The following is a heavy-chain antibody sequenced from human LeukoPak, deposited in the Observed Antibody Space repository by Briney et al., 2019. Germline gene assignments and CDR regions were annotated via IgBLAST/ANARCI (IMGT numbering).Heavy chain of an antibody. D-gene: IGHD3-22*01. CDR2: IRYDGGNK. J-gene: IGHJ6*03. V-gene: IGHV3-30*02. CDR3: AKVRSPYDSSGYYLGYYYYMDV. Sequence: PGRSLRLSCAASGFTFSSYGVHWVRQAPGKGLEWVAFIRYDGGNKYYADSVKGRFTISRDNSKNTLYLQMNSLRAEDTAVYYCAKVRSPYDSSGYYLGYYYYMDVWGKGTTVTISS. CDR1: GFTFSSYG.